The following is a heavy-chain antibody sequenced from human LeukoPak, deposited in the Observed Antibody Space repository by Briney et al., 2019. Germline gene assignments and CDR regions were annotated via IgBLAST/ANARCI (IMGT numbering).Heavy chain of an antibody. CDR1: GFAFSSYG. D-gene: IGHD3/OR15-3a*01. CDR3: AKDDRRSPGLGAFDY. V-gene: IGHV3-30*02. CDR2: IRYDGSNK. J-gene: IGHJ4*02. Sequence: GGSLRLSCAASGFAFSSYGMHWVRQAPGKGLEWVTFIRYDGSNKSYADSVKGRFTISRDNSKNTLYLQMNSLRAEDTAVYYCAKDDRRSPGLGAFDYWGQGALVTVSS.